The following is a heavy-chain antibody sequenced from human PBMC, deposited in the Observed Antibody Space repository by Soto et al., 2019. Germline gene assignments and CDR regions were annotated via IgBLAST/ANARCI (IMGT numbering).Heavy chain of an antibody. Sequence: LRLSCAASGFTFSSYAMRWVRQAPGKGLEWLAVISYDGSNKYYADSVKGRFTISRDNSKNTLYLQMNSLRAEDTAVYYCARDFEPWELLSYYFVYWGQGTLVTVSS. CDR2: ISYDGSNK. D-gene: IGHD1-26*01. CDR1: GFTFSSYA. J-gene: IGHJ4*02. CDR3: ARDFEPWELLSYYFVY. V-gene: IGHV3-30-3*01.